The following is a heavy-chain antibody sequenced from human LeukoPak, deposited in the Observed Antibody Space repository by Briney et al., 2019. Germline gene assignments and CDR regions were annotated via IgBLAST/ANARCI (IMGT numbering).Heavy chain of an antibody. Sequence: SVKVSCKASEGTFSSYAISWVRQAPGRGLEWMGGIIPIFGTANYAQKFQGRVTITADESTSTAYMELSSLRSEDTAVYYCARSSPDFWSGHYAAGGHYFDYWGQGALVTVSS. D-gene: IGHD3-3*01. J-gene: IGHJ4*02. CDR3: ARSSPDFWSGHYAAGGHYFDY. CDR1: EGTFSSYA. CDR2: IIPIFGTA. V-gene: IGHV1-69*01.